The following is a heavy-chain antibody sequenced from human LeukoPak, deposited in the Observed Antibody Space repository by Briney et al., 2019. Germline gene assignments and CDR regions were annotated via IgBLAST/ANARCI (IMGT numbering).Heavy chain of an antibody. CDR2: INHSGST. CDR3: ARWGYCSGGSCFPQSFDY. V-gene: IGHV4-34*01. D-gene: IGHD2-15*01. Sequence: SETLSLTCAVYGGSFSGYYWSWIRQPPGKGLEWIGEINHSGSTNYNPSLKSRVTISVDTSKNQFSLKLSSVTAADTAVYYCARWGYCSGGSCFPQSFDYWGQGTLVTVSS. J-gene: IGHJ4*02. CDR1: GGSFSGYY.